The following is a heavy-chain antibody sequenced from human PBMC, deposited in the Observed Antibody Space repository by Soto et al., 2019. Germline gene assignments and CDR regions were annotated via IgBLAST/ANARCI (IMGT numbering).Heavy chain of an antibody. CDR3: ARGREQAITIYGFDYYYDYMDV. V-gene: IGHV4-59*01. CDR1: GGSISSYY. D-gene: IGHD3-3*01. J-gene: IGHJ6*03. CDR2: IYYSGST. Sequence: PSETLSLTCTVSGGSISSYYWSWIRQPPGKGLEWIGYIYYSGSTNYNPSLKSRVTISVDTSKNQFSLKLSSVTAADTAVYYCARGREQAITIYGFDYYYDYMDVWGKGTTVTVSS.